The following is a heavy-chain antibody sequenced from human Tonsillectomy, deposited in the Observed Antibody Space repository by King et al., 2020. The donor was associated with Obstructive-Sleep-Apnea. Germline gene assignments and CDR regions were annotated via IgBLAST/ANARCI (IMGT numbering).Heavy chain of an antibody. Sequence: QVQLVESGGGLVKPGGSLRLSCAASEFTFSDYDMSWIRQAPGKGLEWLSYISSSSRYTNYADSVMGRFTISRDNSKNSVHLQMNSLRAEDTAVYYCARGVSVTVGAFDIWGQGTMVTVSS. CDR3: ARGVSVTVGAFDI. CDR2: ISSSSRYT. V-gene: IGHV3-11*06. CDR1: EFTFSDYD. D-gene: IGHD5/OR15-5a*01. J-gene: IGHJ3*02.